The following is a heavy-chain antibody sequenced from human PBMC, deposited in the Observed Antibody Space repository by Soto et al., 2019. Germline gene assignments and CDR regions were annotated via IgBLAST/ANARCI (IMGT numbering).Heavy chain of an antibody. V-gene: IGHV4-59*08. J-gene: IGHJ4*02. CDR3: ARHIALSGSFPFDY. Sequence: SETLSLTCTVSGGSISSYYWSWIRQPPGKGLEWIGYIYYSGSTNYNPSLKSRVTISVNTSENQFSLKLSSVTAADTAVYYCARHIALSGSFPFDYWGQGTLVTAPQ. CDR2: IYYSGST. D-gene: IGHD3-3*01. CDR1: GGSISSYY.